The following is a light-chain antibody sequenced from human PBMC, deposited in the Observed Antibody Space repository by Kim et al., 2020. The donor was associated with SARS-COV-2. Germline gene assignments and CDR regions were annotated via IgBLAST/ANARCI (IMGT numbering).Light chain of an antibody. CDR1: QSVSSNY. CDR2: GAS. J-gene: IGKJ1*01. Sequence: SPGERATLSSRARQSVSSNYLAWYQQKPGQAPRLLIYGASSRATGIPDRFSGSGSGTDFTLIIWRLEPEDFAVYYCNQYAIAPRTFGPGTKVDIK. V-gene: IGKV3-20*01. CDR3: NQYAIAPRT.